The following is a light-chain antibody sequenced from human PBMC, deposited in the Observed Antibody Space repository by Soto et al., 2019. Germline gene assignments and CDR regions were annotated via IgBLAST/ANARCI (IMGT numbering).Light chain of an antibody. Sequence: EIVLTQPAGTLSLSPGERVTVSCRASQSVSSNLAWYQQKPGQVPRLLIYDASTRATAIPARFSGSGSGIEFTLTISSLEPEDFAVYYCQQRSNWPPTFGQGTKVDIK. CDR2: DAS. J-gene: IGKJ1*01. V-gene: IGKV3-11*01. CDR3: QQRSNWPPT. CDR1: QSVSSN.